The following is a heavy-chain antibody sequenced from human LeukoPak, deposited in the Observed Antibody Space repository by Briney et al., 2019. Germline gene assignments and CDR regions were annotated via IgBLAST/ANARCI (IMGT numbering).Heavy chain of an antibody. CDR3: ARDLTTSDN. Sequence: PGGSLRLSCAASGFTFDDYGMSWVRQAPGKGQECVSGINWSGGRTGYADSLKGRFTISRDNAKNTLYMQMNSLRDEDTALYYCARDLTTSDNWGQGTLVTVSS. V-gene: IGHV3-20*04. CDR1: GFTFDDYG. CDR2: INWSGGRT. J-gene: IGHJ4*02. D-gene: IGHD1/OR15-1a*01.